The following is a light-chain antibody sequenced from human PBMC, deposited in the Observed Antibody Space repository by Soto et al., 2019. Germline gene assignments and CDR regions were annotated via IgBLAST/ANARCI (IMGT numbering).Light chain of an antibody. CDR1: QSINSW. Sequence: QMTQSPSTLSASVGDRVTITCRASQSINSWLAWYHHQSGKAPKLLIYEASNLESGVPSRFSASGSGTDITLTISSLQPYDSATYYCPQYHGHLTFGQGTKVVIK. J-gene: IGKJ1*01. V-gene: IGKV1-5*03. CDR3: PQYHGHLT. CDR2: EAS.